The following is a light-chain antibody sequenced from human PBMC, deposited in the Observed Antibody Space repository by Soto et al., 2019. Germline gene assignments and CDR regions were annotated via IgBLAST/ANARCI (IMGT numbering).Light chain of an antibody. CDR3: QQSYSNPPT. CDR1: QSISRC. CDR2: AAS. V-gene: IGKV1-39*01. J-gene: IGKJ4*01. Sequence: IQMTHSPPSLSAYEGERVLITYQASQSISRCLNWYQRTPGRAPKLLVYAASNLQSGVPSRFSGSGSGTDFTLTISSLQPEDFGIYYCQQSYSNPPTFGGGTKVDIK.